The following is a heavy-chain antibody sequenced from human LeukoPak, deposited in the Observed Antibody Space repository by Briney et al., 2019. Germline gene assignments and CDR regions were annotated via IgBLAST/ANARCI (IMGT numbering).Heavy chain of an antibody. CDR3: ARGRYYFDS. D-gene: IGHD1-14*01. Sequence: PGRSLRLSCAASGFTFSSYAMHWVRQAPGKGLEWVAVISYDGSNKYYADSVKGRFTISRDNSKNTLYLQMNSLRAEDTAVYYCARGRYYFDSWGQGILVTVSS. V-gene: IGHV3-30*04. J-gene: IGHJ4*02. CDR2: ISYDGSNK. CDR1: GFTFSSYA.